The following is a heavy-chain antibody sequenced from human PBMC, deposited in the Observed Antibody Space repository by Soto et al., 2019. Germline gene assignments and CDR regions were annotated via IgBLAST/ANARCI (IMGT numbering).Heavy chain of an antibody. CDR3: ARQGRAVSSYYFDY. J-gene: IGHJ4*02. CDR2: ISSNGGST. V-gene: IGHV3-64*01. D-gene: IGHD3-10*01. CDR1: GFTFSSYA. Sequence: EVQLVESGGGLVQPGGSLRLSCAASGFTFSSYAMHWVRQAPGKGLEYVSAISSNGGSTYYANSVKGRFTISRDNSKNTRYLQMGSLRAEEMAVYYCARQGRAVSSYYFDYWGQGTLVTVSS.